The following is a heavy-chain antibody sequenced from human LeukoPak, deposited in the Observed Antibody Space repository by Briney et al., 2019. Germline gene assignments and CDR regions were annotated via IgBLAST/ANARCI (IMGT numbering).Heavy chain of an antibody. CDR1: GGSISSYY. Sequence: PSETLSLTCTVSGGSISSYYWSWIRQPPGKGLEWIGYIYYSGSTNYNPSLKSRVTISLDTSKNQFSLKLSSVTAADTAVYYCARVVAVSRDFDYWGQGTLVIVSS. V-gene: IGHV4-59*01. CDR3: ARVVAVSRDFDY. CDR2: IYYSGST. J-gene: IGHJ4*02. D-gene: IGHD5/OR15-5a*01.